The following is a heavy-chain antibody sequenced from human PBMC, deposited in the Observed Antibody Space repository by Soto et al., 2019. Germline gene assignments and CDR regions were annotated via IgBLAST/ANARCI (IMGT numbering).Heavy chain of an antibody. D-gene: IGHD2-2*01. J-gene: IGHJ6*03. Sequence: ASVSVSCKASGYTLTNYAVHWVCQAPGQRLEWMGWINAGNGNTRFSQNLQGRVTITRDTSARTVYMELSSLRSEDTAVYYCALGHLAVVPVASWFYYMDVWDKGTTLTVSS. V-gene: IGHV1-3*01. CDR3: ALGHLAVVPVASWFYYMDV. CDR1: GYTLTNYA. CDR2: INAGNGNT.